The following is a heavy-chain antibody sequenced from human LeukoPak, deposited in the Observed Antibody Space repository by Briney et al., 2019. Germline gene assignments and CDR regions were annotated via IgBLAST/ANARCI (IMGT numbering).Heavy chain of an antibody. D-gene: IGHD6-13*01. Sequence: ASVKVSCKASGYTFTCYYIHWVRQAPGQGLEWMGWINPNSGGTNYAQKFQGRVTMTRDTSISTAYMELSRLRSDDTAVYYCARGDRSSWYGTSEGYYFDYWGQGTLVTVSS. CDR2: INPNSGGT. CDR3: ARGDRSSWYGTSEGYYFDY. V-gene: IGHV1-2*02. J-gene: IGHJ4*02. CDR1: GYTFTCYY.